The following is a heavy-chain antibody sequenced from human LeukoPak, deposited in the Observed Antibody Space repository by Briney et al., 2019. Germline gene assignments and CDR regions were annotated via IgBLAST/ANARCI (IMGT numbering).Heavy chain of an antibody. D-gene: IGHD3-16*01. Sequence: PGGSLRLSCAASGFTFSSYEMNWVRQAPGKGLEWVAFIRYDGSSKYYADSVKGRFTISRDNSKNTLYLQMNSLRAEDTVVYYCARGTNMDVWGKGTTVTVSS. CDR3: ARGTNMDV. CDR2: IRYDGSSK. CDR1: GFTFSSYE. J-gene: IGHJ6*03. V-gene: IGHV3-30*02.